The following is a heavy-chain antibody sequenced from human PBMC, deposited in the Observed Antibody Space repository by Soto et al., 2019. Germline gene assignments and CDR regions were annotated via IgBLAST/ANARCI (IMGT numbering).Heavy chain of an antibody. CDR3: ARMRRRLLFGIAAAGTYYYYYYGMDV. J-gene: IGHJ6*02. D-gene: IGHD6-13*01. CDR1: GYTFTSYG. Sequence: ASVKVSCKASGYTFTSYGISWVRQAPGQGLEWMGWISAYNGNTNYAQKLQGRVTMTTDTSTSTAYMELRSLRSDDTAVYYCARMRRRLLFGIAAAGTYYYYYYGMDVWGQGTTVTVSS. CDR2: ISAYNGNT. V-gene: IGHV1-18*01.